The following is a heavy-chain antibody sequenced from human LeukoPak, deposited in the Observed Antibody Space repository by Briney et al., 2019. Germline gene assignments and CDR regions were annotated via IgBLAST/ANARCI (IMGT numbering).Heavy chain of an antibody. V-gene: IGHV3-53*01. CDR3: ARDLQYYYGSGNDY. CDR1: GFTVSSDY. D-gene: IGHD3-10*01. CDR2: IYSGGST. J-gene: IGHJ4*02. Sequence: GGSLRLSCAASGFTVSSDYMSWVRQAPGKGLEWVSVIYSGGSTYYADSVKGRFTISRDNSKNTLYLQMNSLRAEDTAVYYCARDLQYYYGSGNDYWGQGTLVTVSS.